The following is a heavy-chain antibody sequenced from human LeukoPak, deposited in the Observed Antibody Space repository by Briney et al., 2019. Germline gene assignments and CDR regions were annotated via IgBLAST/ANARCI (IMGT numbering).Heavy chain of an antibody. V-gene: IGHV3-53*01. J-gene: IGHJ2*01. CDR2: LYSGSDT. Sequence: GGSLTLSCAASGFSVSLNYMNWVRQAPGKGLEWVSILYSGSDTYYADSVKGRFTISRDSSKNMLFLHMNSLRVEDTALYYCARVGDHFHWYLDLWGRGTLVTVSS. CDR3: ARVGDHFHWYLDL. D-gene: IGHD3-3*02. CDR1: GFSVSLNY.